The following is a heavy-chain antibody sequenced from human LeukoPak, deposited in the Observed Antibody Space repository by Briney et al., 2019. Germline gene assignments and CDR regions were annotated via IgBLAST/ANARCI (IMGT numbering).Heavy chain of an antibody. CDR3: AREGTTGAGIDY. D-gene: IGHD6-19*01. CDR1: GGSLSGYY. J-gene: IGHJ4*02. V-gene: IGHV4-34*01. Sequence: PSETLSLTCAVYGGSLSGYYWSWIRQPPGKGLEWIGEINHSGSTNYNPSLKSRVTISVDTSKNQFSLKLSSVTAADTAVYYCAREGTTGAGIDYWGQGTLVTVSS. CDR2: INHSGST.